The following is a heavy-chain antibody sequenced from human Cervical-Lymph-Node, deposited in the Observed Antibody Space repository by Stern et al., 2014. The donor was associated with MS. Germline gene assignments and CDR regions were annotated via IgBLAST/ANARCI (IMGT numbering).Heavy chain of an antibody. J-gene: IGHJ5*02. CDR1: GGSISSYY. D-gene: IGHD2-15*01. V-gene: IGHV4-59*01. CDR2: IYYSGST. CDR3: ACTPGWFDP. Sequence: QVQLVESGPGLVKPSETLSLTCTVSGGSISSYYWSWIRQPPGKGLEWIGYIYYSGSTNYNPSLKSRVTISVDTSKNQFSLKLSSVTAADTAVYYCACTPGWFDPWGQGTLVTVSS.